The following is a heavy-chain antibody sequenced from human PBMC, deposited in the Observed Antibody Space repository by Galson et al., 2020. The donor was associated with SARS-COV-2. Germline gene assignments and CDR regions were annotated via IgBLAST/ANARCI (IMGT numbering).Heavy chain of an antibody. J-gene: IGHJ4*02. CDR3: VKDRGDSSGYYIMYYFDY. CDR2: ISFNSDRI. Sequence: GGSLRLSCVASGFTFDDYAMHWVRQAPGKGLEWVSAISFNSDRIDYADSVKGRFTISRDNAKNSLYLQMNSLRADDTALYFCVKDRGDSSGYYIMYYFDYWGQGTLVTVSS. D-gene: IGHD3-22*01. CDR1: GFTFDDYA. V-gene: IGHV3-9*01.